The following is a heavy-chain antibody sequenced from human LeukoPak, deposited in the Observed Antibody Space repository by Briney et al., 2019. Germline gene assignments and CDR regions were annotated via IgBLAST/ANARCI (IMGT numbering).Heavy chain of an antibody. CDR1: GGSFSGYY. CDR3: ARGSPTCWFEP. CDR2: INHSGST. Sequence: PSETLSLTCAVYGGSFSGYYWSWIRQPPGKGLEWIGEINHSGSTNYNPSLKSRVTISVDTSKNPFSLKLSSVTAADTAVYYCARGSPTCWFEPWGQGTLVTVSS. J-gene: IGHJ5*02. V-gene: IGHV4-34*01.